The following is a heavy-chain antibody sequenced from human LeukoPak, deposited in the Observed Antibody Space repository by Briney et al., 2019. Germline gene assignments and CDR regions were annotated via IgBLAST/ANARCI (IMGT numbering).Heavy chain of an antibody. D-gene: IGHD1-14*01. Sequence: PGGSLRLPCTASGFTFSSYWMHWVRHAPGKGLVWVSHIKTDGSSINYADSVKGRFTISRDNAKNTLYLQMNSLRAEDTAAYYCARAGYNNGLDYWGQGTLVTASS. V-gene: IGHV3-74*01. CDR1: GFTFSSYW. CDR2: IKTDGSSI. J-gene: IGHJ4*02. CDR3: ARAGYNNGLDY.